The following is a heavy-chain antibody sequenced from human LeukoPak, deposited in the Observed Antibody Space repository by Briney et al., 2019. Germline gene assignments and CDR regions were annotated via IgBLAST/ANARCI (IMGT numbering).Heavy chain of an antibody. D-gene: IGHD5-12*01. CDR3: TTAAESWPQPDY. CDR2: IKSNTDGGTT. Sequence: GGSLRLSCAASGFTFSNVGVSWLRQAPGKGLEWVGRIKSNTDGGTTHYAVPVKGRFTISRDDSKNTLYLQMNSLKTEDTALYYCTTAAESWPQPDYWGQGTRVTVSS. J-gene: IGHJ4*02. V-gene: IGHV3-15*01. CDR1: GFTFSNVG.